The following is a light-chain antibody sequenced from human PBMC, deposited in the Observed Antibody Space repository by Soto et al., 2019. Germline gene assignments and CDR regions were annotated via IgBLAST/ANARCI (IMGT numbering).Light chain of an antibody. J-gene: IGLJ1*01. CDR1: SSDVGGYNY. CDR2: DVS. Sequence: QSVLTQPASGSGSPGQSITISCTGTSSDVGGYNYVSWYQQHPGKAPKLMIYDVSNRPSGVSNRFSGSKSGNTASLTISGLQAEDEADYYCSSYTSRSTLYVFGTGNKVTVL. V-gene: IGLV2-14*01. CDR3: SSYTSRSTLYV.